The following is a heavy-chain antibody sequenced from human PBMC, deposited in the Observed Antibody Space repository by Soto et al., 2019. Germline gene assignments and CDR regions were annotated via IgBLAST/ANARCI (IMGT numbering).Heavy chain of an antibody. CDR1: GFTFSGSA. V-gene: IGHV3-73*01. CDR3: TSREAVSNQGKDY. D-gene: IGHD6-19*01. CDR2: IRSKANSYAT. J-gene: IGHJ4*02. Sequence: EVQLVESGGGLVQPGGSLKLSCAASGFTFSGSAMHWVRQASGKGLEWVGRIRSKANSYATAYAASVKGRFTISRDDSKNTEYVQMNSLKTEDTAVYYCTSREAVSNQGKDYWGQGTLVTVSS.